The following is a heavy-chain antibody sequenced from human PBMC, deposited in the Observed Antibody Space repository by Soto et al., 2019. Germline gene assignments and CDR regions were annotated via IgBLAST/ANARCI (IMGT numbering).Heavy chain of an antibody. CDR1: GYTFTTFG. J-gene: IGHJ5*02. CDR3: ARGNRSPNS. Sequence: QVQLVQSGGEVKKPGASVRVSCKASGYTFTTFGITWVRQAHGQGLEWMGYINPYNGNTEYAQNLQGRVTMNTDTSTRTAYMELGSLRSDDTAVYYCARGNRSPNSWGQGTLVTVSS. CDR2: INPYNGNT. V-gene: IGHV1-18*01. D-gene: IGHD1-26*01.